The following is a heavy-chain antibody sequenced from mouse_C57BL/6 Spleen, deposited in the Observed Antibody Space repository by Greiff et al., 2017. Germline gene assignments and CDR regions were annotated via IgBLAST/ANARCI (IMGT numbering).Heavy chain of an antibody. CDR1: GFTFSSYA. V-gene: IGHV5-4*01. J-gene: IGHJ1*03. CDR3: ARAPLGRWYFDV. CDR2: ISDGGSYT. Sequence: EVQVVESGGGLVKPGGSLKLSCEASGFTFSSYAMSWVRQTPEKRLEWVATISDGGSYTYYPENVKGRFTISRDNAKNNLYLQMSHLKSEDTAMYYCARAPLGRWYFDVWGTGTTVTVSS. D-gene: IGHD4-1*01.